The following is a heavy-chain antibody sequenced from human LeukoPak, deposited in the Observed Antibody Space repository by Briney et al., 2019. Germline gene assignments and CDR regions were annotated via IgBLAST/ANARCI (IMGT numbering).Heavy chain of an antibody. Sequence: SETLSLTCTVSGGSISSYYWSWIRQPPGKGLEWVGYMYYSGSTNYNPSLKSRVTISVDTSKNQFSLKLSSVTAADTAVYYCARGRGLLWFGESLIPYYFDYWGQGTLVTVSS. V-gene: IGHV4-59*01. D-gene: IGHD3-10*01. CDR3: ARGRGLLWFGESLIPYYFDY. J-gene: IGHJ4*02. CDR2: MYYSGST. CDR1: GGSISSYY.